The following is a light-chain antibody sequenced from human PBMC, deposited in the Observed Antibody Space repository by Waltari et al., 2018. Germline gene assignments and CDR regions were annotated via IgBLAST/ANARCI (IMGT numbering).Light chain of an antibody. Sequence: QAVVTQEPSLTVSPGGTVTLPCGSSTVAVTNGHYPSWFQQKPGQAPRTLIYDTNNKHSWTPARFSGSLLGGKAALTLSGAQPEDEAEYYCLLSYSDARVFGGGTKVTVL. CDR3: LLSYSDARV. CDR2: DTN. CDR1: TVAVTNGHY. J-gene: IGLJ3*02. V-gene: IGLV7-46*01.